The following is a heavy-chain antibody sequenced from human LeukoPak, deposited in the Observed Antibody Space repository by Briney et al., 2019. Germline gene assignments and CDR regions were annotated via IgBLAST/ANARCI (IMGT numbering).Heavy chain of an antibody. V-gene: IGHV3-48*02. J-gene: IGHJ3*02. CDR2: ISSSSSTI. D-gene: IGHD6-19*01. CDR3: ARDNWYSCGWYDAFDI. Sequence: GGSLRLSCAASGFTFSSYSMNWARQAPGKGLEWVSYISSSSSTIYYADSVKGRFTISRDNAKNSLYLQMNSLRDEDTAVYYCARDNWYSCGWYDAFDIWGQGTMVTVSS. CDR1: GFTFSSYS.